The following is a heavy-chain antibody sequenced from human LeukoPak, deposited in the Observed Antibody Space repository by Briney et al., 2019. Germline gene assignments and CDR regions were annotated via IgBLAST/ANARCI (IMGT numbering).Heavy chain of an antibody. CDR3: AKDQFDL. CDR2: ISGGGTRT. Sequence: GGSLRLSCAASRFTFSIYAMSWVRRAPGGGLEWVSGISGGGTRTYYVDPVKGRFTISRDNYKNTLFLQMNSLRPEDTAIYYCAKDQFDLWGRGTLVTVSS. CDR1: RFTFSIYA. V-gene: IGHV3-23*01. J-gene: IGHJ2*01.